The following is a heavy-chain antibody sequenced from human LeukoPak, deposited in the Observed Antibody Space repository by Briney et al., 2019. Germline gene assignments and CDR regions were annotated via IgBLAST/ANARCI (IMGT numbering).Heavy chain of an antibody. CDR1: GFTFSRYG. Sequence: GGSLRLSCAASGFTFSRYGMSWVRQAPGKGLEWVSAISGSGGSTYYADSVKGRFTISRDNSKNTLYLQMNSLRAEDTAVYYCAKSAVQYYGDYMTDYWGQGTLVTVSS. J-gene: IGHJ4*02. CDR2: ISGSGGST. CDR3: AKSAVQYYGDYMTDY. D-gene: IGHD4-17*01. V-gene: IGHV3-23*01.